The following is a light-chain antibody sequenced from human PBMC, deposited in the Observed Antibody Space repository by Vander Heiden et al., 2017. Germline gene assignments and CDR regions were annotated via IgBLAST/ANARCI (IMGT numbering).Light chain of an antibody. CDR2: AAS. CDR1: QGISSY. V-gene: IGKV1-8*01. J-gene: IGKJ2*01. Sequence: AIRMTQSPSSFSASTGDRVTITCRASQGISSYLAWYQQKPGKAPKLLIYAASTLQRGVPSRFSGSGSGTDFTLTISCLQSEDFATYYCQQYDSYPRTFGQGTKLEIK. CDR3: QQYDSYPRT.